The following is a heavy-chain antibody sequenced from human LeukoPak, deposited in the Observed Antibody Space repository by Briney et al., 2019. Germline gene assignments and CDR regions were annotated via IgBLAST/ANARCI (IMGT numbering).Heavy chain of an antibody. D-gene: IGHD3-22*01. V-gene: IGHV3-48*03. CDR2: ISSSGSTI. CDR3: ARDSFRYYYDSSGTTDSEYFQH. Sequence: GSLILSCAASGFTFSSYDMNWVRQAPGKGLEWVSYISSSGSTIYYADSVKGRFTISRDNAKNSLYLQMNSLRAEDTAVYYCARDSFRYYYDSSGTTDSEYFQHWGQGTLVTVSS. CDR1: GFTFSSYD. J-gene: IGHJ1*01.